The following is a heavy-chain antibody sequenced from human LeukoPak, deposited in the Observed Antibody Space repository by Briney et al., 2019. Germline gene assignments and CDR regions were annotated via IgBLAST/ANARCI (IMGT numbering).Heavy chain of an antibody. J-gene: IGHJ5*02. CDR2: IYYSGST. CDR3: AGLGYCSSTSCYESYWFDP. CDR1: GGSISSYY. D-gene: IGHD2-2*01. Sequence: SETLSLTCTVSGGSISSYYWSWIRQPPGKGLEWTGYIYYSGSTNYNPSLKSRVTISVDTSKNQFSLKLSSVTAADTAVYYCAGLGYCSSTSCYESYWFDPWGQGTLATVSS. V-gene: IGHV4-59*08.